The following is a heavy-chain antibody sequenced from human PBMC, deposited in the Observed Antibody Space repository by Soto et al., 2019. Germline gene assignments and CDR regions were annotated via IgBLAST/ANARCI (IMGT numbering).Heavy chain of an antibody. CDR2: FKSNSGDT. J-gene: IGHJ4*02. D-gene: IGHD1-26*01. CDR3: ARDSATMAGSFFDY. V-gene: IGHV1-2*02. Sequence: GASVKVSCKASGYTFIDYYIHWVRQAPGQGLEWMGWFKSNSGDTRFAQKFQGRVTMTGDTSISTAYMELSSLRSDDTAVYCCARDSATMAGSFFDYWGQGTLVTVSS. CDR1: GYTFIDYY.